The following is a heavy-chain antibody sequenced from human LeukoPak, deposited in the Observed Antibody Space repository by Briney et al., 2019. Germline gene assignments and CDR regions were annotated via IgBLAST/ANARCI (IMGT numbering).Heavy chain of an antibody. CDR2: IYYSGST. CDR3: ASSWFAVAGTDTNWFDP. D-gene: IGHD6-19*01. Sequence: ASETLSLTCTVSGGSISSSSYYWGWIRQPPGKGLEWIGSIYYSGSTYYNPSLKSRVTISVDTSKNQFSLKLSSVTAADTAVYYCASSWFAVAGTDTNWFDPWGQGTLVTVSS. J-gene: IGHJ5*02. CDR1: GGSISSSSYY. V-gene: IGHV4-39*01.